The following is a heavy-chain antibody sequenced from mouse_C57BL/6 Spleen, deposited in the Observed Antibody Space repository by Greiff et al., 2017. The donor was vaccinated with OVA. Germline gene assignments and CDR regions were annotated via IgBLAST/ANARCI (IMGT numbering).Heavy chain of an antibody. CDR3: TNYYDYDGSFAY. J-gene: IGHJ3*01. CDR1: GFTFSNYW. D-gene: IGHD2-4*01. CDR2: IRLKSDNYAT. Sequence: EVQVVESGGGLVQPGGSMKLSCVASGFTFSNYWMNWVRQSPEKGLEWVAQIRLKSDNYATHYAESVKGRFTISRDDSKSSVYLQMNNLRAEDTGIYYCTNYYDYDGSFAYWGQGTLVTVSA. V-gene: IGHV6-3*01.